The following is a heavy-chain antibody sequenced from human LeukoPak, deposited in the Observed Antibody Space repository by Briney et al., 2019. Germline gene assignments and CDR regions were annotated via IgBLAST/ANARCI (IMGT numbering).Heavy chain of an antibody. CDR2: INHSGST. J-gene: IGHJ3*02. CDR1: GGSFSGYY. CDR3: ARSLDTAMVAAFDI. Sequence: SETLSLTCVVYGGSFSGYYWSWIRQPPGKGLEWIGEINHSGSTNYNPSLKSRVTMSVDTSKNQFSLKLSSVTAADTAVYYCARSLDTAMVAAFDIWGQGTMVTVSS. V-gene: IGHV4-34*01. D-gene: IGHD5-18*01.